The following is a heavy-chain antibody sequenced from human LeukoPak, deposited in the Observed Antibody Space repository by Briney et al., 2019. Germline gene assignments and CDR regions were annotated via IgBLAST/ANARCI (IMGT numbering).Heavy chain of an antibody. D-gene: IGHD3-10*01. Sequence: GGSLGLSCAASGFTFSSYAMSWVRQAPGKGLEWVSAISGSGGSTYYADSVKGRFTISRDNSKNTLYLQMNSLRAGDTAVYYCAKSSSGSYYNLIDYWGQGTLVTVSS. CDR3: AKSSSGSYYNLIDY. J-gene: IGHJ4*02. CDR2: ISGSGGST. V-gene: IGHV3-23*01. CDR1: GFTFSSYA.